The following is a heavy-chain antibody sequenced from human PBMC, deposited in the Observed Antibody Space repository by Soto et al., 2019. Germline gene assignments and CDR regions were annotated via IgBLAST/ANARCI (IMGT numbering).Heavy chain of an antibody. CDR2: ISWNSGSI. CDR1: GFTFDDYA. D-gene: IGHD4-17*01. Sequence: EVQLVESGGGLVQPGRSLRLSCAASGFTFDDYAMHWVRQAPGKGLAWVSGISWNSGSIGYADSVKGRFTISRDNAKNSLYLQMNRLRAEDTVLYYCAKSHKTKNDYGDYETEYYYYYMDVWGKGTTVTVSS. J-gene: IGHJ6*03. V-gene: IGHV3-9*01. CDR3: AKSHKTKNDYGDYETEYYYYYMDV.